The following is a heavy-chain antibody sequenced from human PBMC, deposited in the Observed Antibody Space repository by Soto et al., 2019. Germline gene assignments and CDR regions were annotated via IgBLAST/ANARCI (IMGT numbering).Heavy chain of an antibody. Sequence: GGSLRLSCAASGFTVSSDSMTWVRQAPGKGLEWISIIYSDNNTDYADSVKGRFSISRDTSKNILYLQMSSLRAEDTAEYYCARHYSAMGVWGQGTTVTVSS. CDR1: GFTVSSDS. CDR3: ARHYSAMGV. J-gene: IGHJ6*02. V-gene: IGHV3-53*01. CDR2: IYSDNNT.